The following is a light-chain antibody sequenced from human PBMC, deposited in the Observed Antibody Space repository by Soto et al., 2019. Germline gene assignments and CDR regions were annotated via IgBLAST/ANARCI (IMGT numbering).Light chain of an antibody. CDR3: QQSYSTPWT. J-gene: IGKJ1*01. V-gene: IGKV1-12*01. CDR2: AAT. CDR1: QDISSW. Sequence: DIQMTQSPSSVSASVGDRVSITCRASQDISSWVAWYQQRPGKAPKLLIYAATILQSGVPSRFSGSGSGTAFTLTISSLQPEDFATYYCQQSYSTPWTFGQGTKVDIK.